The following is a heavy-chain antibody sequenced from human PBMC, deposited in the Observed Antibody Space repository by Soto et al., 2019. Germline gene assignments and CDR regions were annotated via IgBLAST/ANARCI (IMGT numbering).Heavy chain of an antibody. Sequence: ASVKVSCKASGYTFTSYGISWVLQAPGEGLEWMGWISAYNGNTNYAQKLQGRVTMTTDTSTSTAYMELRSLRSDDTAVYYCASGVAYCGGDCYSKDYWGQGTLVTVSS. V-gene: IGHV1-18*01. J-gene: IGHJ4*02. D-gene: IGHD2-21*02. CDR1: GYTFTSYG. CDR3: ASGVAYCGGDCYSKDY. CDR2: ISAYNGNT.